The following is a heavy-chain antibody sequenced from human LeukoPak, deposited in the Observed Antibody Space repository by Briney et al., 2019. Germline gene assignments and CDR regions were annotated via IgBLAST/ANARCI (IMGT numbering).Heavy chain of an antibody. Sequence: ASVKVSCKASGYAFTVRYMHWVRQVPGQGLEWMEFIKPDSGFTNYAEKFQDRVTMSRDTSITTVYMELSSLGSGDTALYYCSTEDKYCKTTTCDDYWGQGTLVTVSS. CDR1: GYAFTVRY. D-gene: IGHD2/OR15-2a*01. CDR2: IKPDSGFT. J-gene: IGHJ4*02. V-gene: IGHV1-2*02. CDR3: STEDKYCKTTTCDDY.